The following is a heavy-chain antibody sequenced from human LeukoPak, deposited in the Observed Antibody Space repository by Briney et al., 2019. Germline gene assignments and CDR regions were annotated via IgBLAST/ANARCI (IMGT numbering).Heavy chain of an antibody. D-gene: IGHD4-17*01. CDR3: ARDRGSDYAPLFFDY. J-gene: IGHJ4*02. CDR2: IIPIFGTA. CDR1: GGTFSSYA. V-gene: IGHV1-69*13. Sequence: ASVKVSCKASGGTFSSYAISWVRQAPGQGLEWMGGIIPIFGTANYAQKFQGRVTITADESTSTAYMELSSLRSEDTAVYYCARDRGSDYAPLFFDYWGQGTLVTVSS.